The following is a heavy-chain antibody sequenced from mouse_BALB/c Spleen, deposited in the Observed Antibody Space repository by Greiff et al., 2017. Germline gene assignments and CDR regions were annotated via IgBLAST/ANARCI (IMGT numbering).Heavy chain of an antibody. D-gene: IGHD2-1*01. CDR1: GFTFSSYA. J-gene: IGHJ3*01. CDR2: ISSGGSYT. V-gene: IGHV5-9-4*01. CDR3: TREGGNSALFAY. Sequence: EVKLMESGGGLVKPGGSLKLSCAASGFTFSSYAMSWVRQSPEKRLEWVAEISSGGSYTYYPDTVTGRFTISRDNAKNTLYLEMSSLKSEDTAMYYCTREGGNSALFAYWGQGTLVTVSA.